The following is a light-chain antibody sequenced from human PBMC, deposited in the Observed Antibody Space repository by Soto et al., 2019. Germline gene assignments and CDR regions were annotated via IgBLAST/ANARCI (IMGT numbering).Light chain of an antibody. V-gene: IGKV3-15*01. CDR3: QQYNNWWT. CDR1: QSVSNN. CDR2: VAS. J-gene: IGKJ1*01. Sequence: EIVMTQSPATLSVSPGERATLSCRASQSVSNNLAWYHKKPGQAPRLLIYVASTRATGIPARFSGSGSGTEFTLTISSLQSEDFAFYYCQQYNNWWTFGQGTRVDIK.